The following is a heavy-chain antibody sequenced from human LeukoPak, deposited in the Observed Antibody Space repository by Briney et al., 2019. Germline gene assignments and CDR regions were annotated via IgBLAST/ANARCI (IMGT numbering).Heavy chain of an antibody. D-gene: IGHD6-19*01. V-gene: IGHV3-7*01. CDR1: GFTFSSYW. Sequence: PGGSLRLPCAASGFTFSSYWMSWVRQAPGKGLEWVANIKQDGSEKYYVDSVKGRFTISRDNAKNSLYLQMNSLRAEDTAVYYCARTSSGWYEWFDPWGQGTLVTVSS. CDR3: ARTSSGWYEWFDP. CDR2: IKQDGSEK. J-gene: IGHJ5*02.